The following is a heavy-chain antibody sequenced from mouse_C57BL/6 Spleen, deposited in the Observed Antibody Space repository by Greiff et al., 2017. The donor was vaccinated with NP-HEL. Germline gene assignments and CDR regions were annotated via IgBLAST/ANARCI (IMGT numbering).Heavy chain of an antibody. V-gene: IGHV1-26*01. CDR3: ARFITTVVEGFAY. Sequence: EVQLQQSGPELVKPGASVKISCKASGYTFTDYYMNWVKQSHGKSLEWIGDINPNNGGTSYNQKFKGKATLTVDKSSSTAYMELRSLTSEDSAVYYCARFITTVVEGFAYWGQGTLVTVSA. CDR1: GYTFTDYY. D-gene: IGHD1-1*01. J-gene: IGHJ3*01. CDR2: INPNNGGT.